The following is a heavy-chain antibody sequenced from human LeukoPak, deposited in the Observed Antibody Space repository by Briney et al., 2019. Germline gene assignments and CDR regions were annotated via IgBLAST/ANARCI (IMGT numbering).Heavy chain of an antibody. Sequence: ASVKVSCKASGYTFTSYGISWVRQAPGQGLEWMGWISAYNGNTNYAQKLQGRVTMTTDTSTSTAYMELRSLRSDDTAVYYCARRTHYYDFWSGYYGVGEYYFDYWGQGTLVTVSS. D-gene: IGHD3-3*01. CDR2: ISAYNGNT. CDR1: GYTFTSYG. CDR3: ARRTHYYDFWSGYYGVGEYYFDY. J-gene: IGHJ4*02. V-gene: IGHV1-18*01.